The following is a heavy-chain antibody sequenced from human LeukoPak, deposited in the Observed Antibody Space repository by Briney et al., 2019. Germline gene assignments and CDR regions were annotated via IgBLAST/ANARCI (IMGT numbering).Heavy chain of an antibody. CDR1: GFTFTNYG. CDR2: ISVDNGNT. Sequence: ASVKVSCKTSGFTFTNYGISRVRQAPGQGLEWMAWISVDNGNTNYIQKVQGRVTLTTDTSTSTAYMELRNLTSDDTAVYYCARDSWARAYDIDHWGQGTLVTVSS. D-gene: IGHD5-12*01. J-gene: IGHJ5*02. V-gene: IGHV1-18*01. CDR3: ARDSWARAYDIDH.